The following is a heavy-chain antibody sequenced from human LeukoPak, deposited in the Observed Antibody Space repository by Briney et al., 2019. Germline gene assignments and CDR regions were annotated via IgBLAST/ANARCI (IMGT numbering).Heavy chain of an antibody. CDR1: GYTFTSNW. J-gene: IGHJ4*02. V-gene: IGHV5-51*01. Sequence: GESLKISCKGSGYTFTSNWIGWVRQMPGKGLEWMGIIYPGDSETRYSPSFQGQVTTSADKSINTAYLQWSSLKASDTAMYYCARRQGCSSTSCPPDSWGQGTLVTVSS. CDR2: IYPGDSET. D-gene: IGHD2-2*01. CDR3: ARRQGCSSTSCPPDS.